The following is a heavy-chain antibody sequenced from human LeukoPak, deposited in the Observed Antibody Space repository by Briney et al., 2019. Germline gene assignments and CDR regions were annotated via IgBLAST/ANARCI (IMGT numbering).Heavy chain of an antibody. CDR1: GDSVYSSTDA. V-gene: IGHV6-1*01. CDR3: ASSTGLEIDVFTI. J-gene: IGHJ3*02. D-gene: IGHD2-21*01. CDR2: TYYRSKWYN. Sequence: SQTLSLTCAISGDSVYSSTDAWNWIRQSPSRGLEWLGRTYYRSKWYNDYAVSVRSRITINPDTSKNQFSLQLNSVTPEDTAVYYCASSTGLEIDVFTISGQATVVTVSS.